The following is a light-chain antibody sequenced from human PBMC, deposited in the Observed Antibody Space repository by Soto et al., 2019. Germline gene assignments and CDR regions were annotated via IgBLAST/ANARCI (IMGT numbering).Light chain of an antibody. V-gene: IGKV1-5*03. CDR2: KAS. CDR3: QQSYSTPSIT. Sequence: DIQMTQSPSTLSGSVGDRVTITCRVSQTISSWLAWYQQKPGKAPKLLIYKASTLKSGVPSRFSGSGSGTDFTLTISSLQPEDFATYYCQQSYSTPSITFGQGTRLEI. J-gene: IGKJ5*01. CDR1: QTISSW.